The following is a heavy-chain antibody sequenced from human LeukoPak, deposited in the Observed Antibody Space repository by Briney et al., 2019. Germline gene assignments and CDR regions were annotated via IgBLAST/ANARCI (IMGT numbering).Heavy chain of an antibody. CDR1: GFTFSSYA. D-gene: IGHD2-15*01. Sequence: GGSLRLSCAASGFTFSSYAMHWVRQAPGKGLEWVAVISYDGSNKYYADSVKGRFTISRDNSKNTLYLQMNSLRAEDTAVYYCARAQDCSGGSCATWNLYYYYGMDVWGQGTTVTVSS. V-gene: IGHV3-30-3*01. J-gene: IGHJ6*02. CDR2: ISYDGSNK. CDR3: ARAQDCSGGSCATWNLYYYYGMDV.